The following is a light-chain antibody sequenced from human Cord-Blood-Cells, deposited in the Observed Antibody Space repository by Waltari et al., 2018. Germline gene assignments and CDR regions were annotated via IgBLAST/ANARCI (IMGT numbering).Light chain of an antibody. V-gene: IGKV3-20*01. CDR1: QSVSSSY. CDR3: QQYGSLLT. Sequence: EIVLTQSPGTLSLSPGERATLSVRASQSVSSSYLAWYQQKPGQAPRLLIYGASSRASGIPDSFGGSGSWTDFTLTISLLEPEDFAVYYCQQYGSLLTFGGGTTVEIK. J-gene: IGKJ4*01. CDR2: GAS.